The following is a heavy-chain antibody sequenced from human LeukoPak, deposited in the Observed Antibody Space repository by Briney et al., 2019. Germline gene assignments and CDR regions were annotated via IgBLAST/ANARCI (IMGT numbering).Heavy chain of an antibody. J-gene: IGHJ3*02. CDR2: ISYDGSNK. Sequence: QPGRSLRLSCAASGFTFSSYAMHWVRQAPGKGLEWVAVISYDGSNKYYADSVKGRFTISRDNGKNSLYLQMNSLRAEDTAVYYCARERYCSSTSCYADFDIWGQGTMVTV. CDR3: ARERYCSSTSCYADFDI. D-gene: IGHD2-2*01. CDR1: GFTFSSYA. V-gene: IGHV3-30-3*01.